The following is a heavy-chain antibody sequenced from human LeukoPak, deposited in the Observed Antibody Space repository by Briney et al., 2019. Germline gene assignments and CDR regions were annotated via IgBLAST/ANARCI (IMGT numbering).Heavy chain of an antibody. CDR3: AKGAGGSGSYYPYF. D-gene: IGHD3-10*01. CDR2: IYPGDSNT. Sequence: GESLKISCKASGYSFITHWIAWVRQTPGKGLEWMGIIYPGDSNTKSSPSFQGQVTISAAKSISTAYLQWSSLKASDTAMYYCAKGAGGSGSYYPYFWGQGTLVTVSS. J-gene: IGHJ4*02. V-gene: IGHV5-51*01. CDR1: GYSFITHW.